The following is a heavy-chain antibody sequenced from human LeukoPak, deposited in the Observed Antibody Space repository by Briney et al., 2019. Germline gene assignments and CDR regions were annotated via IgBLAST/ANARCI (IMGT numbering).Heavy chain of an antibody. Sequence: GGSLRLSCAASGFTFSSYAMHWVRQAPGKGLEWVAVISYDGSNKYYADSVKGRFTISRDNSKNTLYLQMNSLRAEDTAVYYCAREAWGNVFFVYWGQGTLVTVSS. D-gene: IGHD7-27*01. CDR1: GFTFSSYA. CDR3: AREAWGNVFFVY. J-gene: IGHJ4*02. V-gene: IGHV3-30-3*01. CDR2: ISYDGSNK.